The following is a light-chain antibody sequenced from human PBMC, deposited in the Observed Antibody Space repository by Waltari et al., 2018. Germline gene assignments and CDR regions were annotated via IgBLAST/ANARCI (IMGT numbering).Light chain of an antibody. J-gene: IGKJ1*01. CDR3: QQLNNYPPWT. CDR1: QGIYSY. CDR2: AAS. Sequence: DIQLTQSPSFLSASVGDRVTITCRASQGIYSYLGWYQQKPGKAPKLLIYAASTLHSGVPSRFSGNGSGTEFTLTISRLQPEDFATYYCQQLNNYPPWTFGQGTKVEIK. V-gene: IGKV1-9*01.